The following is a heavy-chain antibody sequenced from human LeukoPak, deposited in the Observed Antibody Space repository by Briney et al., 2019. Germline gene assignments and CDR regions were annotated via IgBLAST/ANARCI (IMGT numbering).Heavy chain of an antibody. CDR2: ISSSSSYI. J-gene: IGHJ4*02. CDR1: GFTFSSYS. Sequence: GGSLRLSCAASGFTFSSYSMNWVRQAPGKGLEWVSSISSSSSYIYYADSVKGRFTISRDNAKNSLYLQMNSLRAEDTAVYYCARVWPPAYDSSGAFDYWGQGTLVTVSS. V-gene: IGHV3-21*01. CDR3: ARVWPPAYDSSGAFDY. D-gene: IGHD3-22*01.